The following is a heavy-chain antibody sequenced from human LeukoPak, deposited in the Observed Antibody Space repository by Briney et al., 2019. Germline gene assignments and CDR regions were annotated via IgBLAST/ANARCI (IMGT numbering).Heavy chain of an antibody. CDR2: ISWDGGST. CDR3: AKDFYDSSGYPPYYYYMDV. J-gene: IGHJ6*03. CDR1: GFTFDDYT. D-gene: IGHD3-22*01. Sequence: GGSLRLSCAASGFTFDDYTMHWVRQAPGKGLEWVSLISWDGGSTYYADSVKGRFTISRDNSKNTLYLQMNSLRAEDTAVYYCAKDFYDSSGYPPYYYYMDVWGKGTTVTVSS. V-gene: IGHV3-43*01.